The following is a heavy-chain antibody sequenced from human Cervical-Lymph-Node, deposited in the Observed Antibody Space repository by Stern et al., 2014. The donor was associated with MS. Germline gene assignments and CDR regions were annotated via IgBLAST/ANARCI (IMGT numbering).Heavy chain of an antibody. CDR3: ARPDLSSALKW. Sequence: MQLVESGSELKEPGASVKVSCKASGYTFTNYAVNWVRQAPGQGLEWMGWINNNTGIPTYAQGFAGRFVFSLDTSVSSAFLQIGSLKAEDTAVYYCARPDLSSALKWWGQGTLVTVSS. J-gene: IGHJ4*02. V-gene: IGHV7-4-1*01. CDR1: GYTFTNYA. D-gene: IGHD3-3*01. CDR2: INNNTGIP.